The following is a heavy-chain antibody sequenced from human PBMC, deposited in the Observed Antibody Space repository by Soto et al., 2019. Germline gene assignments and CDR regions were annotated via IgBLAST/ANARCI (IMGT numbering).Heavy chain of an antibody. CDR1: GGSISSYY. Sequence: SETLSLTCTVSGGSISSYYWSWIRQPPGKGLEWIGYIYYSGSTNYNPSLKSRVTISVDTSKNQFSLKLSSVTAADTAVYYCARDARKGDYYGSGSLRHYYYGMDVWGQGTTVTVSS. CDR3: ARDARKGDYYGSGSLRHYYYGMDV. J-gene: IGHJ6*02. V-gene: IGHV4-59*01. D-gene: IGHD3-10*01. CDR2: IYYSGST.